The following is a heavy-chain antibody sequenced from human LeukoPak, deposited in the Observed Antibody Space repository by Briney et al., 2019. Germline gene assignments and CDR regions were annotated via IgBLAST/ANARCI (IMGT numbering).Heavy chain of an antibody. J-gene: IGHJ4*02. Sequence: ASVKGSCKASGYTFTSYYMHSVREAPGQGLEWMGIINPSGGSTSYAQKFQGRVTMTRDTPPSTVYMELSSLRSEDTAVYYCARERYCSGGSCYSGGFDYWGQGTLVTVSS. V-gene: IGHV1-46*03. CDR1: GYTFTSYY. CDR2: INPSGGST. CDR3: ARERYCSGGSCYSGGFDY. D-gene: IGHD2-15*01.